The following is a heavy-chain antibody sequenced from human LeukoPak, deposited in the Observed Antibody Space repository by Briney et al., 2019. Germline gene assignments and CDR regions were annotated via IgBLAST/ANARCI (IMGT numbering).Heavy chain of an antibody. CDR1: GFIFSAYA. CDR2: IGTGGET. V-gene: IGHV3-23*01. J-gene: IGHJ4*02. Sequence: RGSLRLSCAASGFIFSAYAMSWVRQAPGQGLEWISVIGTGGETHYAESVRGRFTISRSNFKNTLYLQMNSLRAEDTAVYYCAKRVTVTTKYFDSWGQGTLVTVSS. CDR3: AKRVTVTTKYFDS. D-gene: IGHD4-17*01.